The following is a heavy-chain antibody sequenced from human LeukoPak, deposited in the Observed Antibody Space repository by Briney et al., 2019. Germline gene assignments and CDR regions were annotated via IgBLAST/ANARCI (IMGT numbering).Heavy chain of an antibody. CDR3: ARGGDYSPYYYYMDV. J-gene: IGHJ6*03. Sequence: GASVKVSCKASGGTFSSYAISWVRQAPGQGLEGMGGIIPIFGTANYAQKFQGRVTITADESTSTAYMELSSLRSEDTAVYYCARGGDYSPYYYYMDVWGKGTTVTVSS. V-gene: IGHV1-69*13. CDR1: GGTFSSYA. D-gene: IGHD4-17*01. CDR2: IIPIFGTA.